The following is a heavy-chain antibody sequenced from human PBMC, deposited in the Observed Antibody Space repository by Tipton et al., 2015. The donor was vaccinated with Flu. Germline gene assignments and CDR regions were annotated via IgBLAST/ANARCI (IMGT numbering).Heavy chain of an antibody. D-gene: IGHD1-26*01. CDR3: ARVEPYSGSYGLFVY. V-gene: IGHV4-59*01. CDR1: GGSISSYY. J-gene: IGHJ4*02. Sequence: TLSLTCTVSGGSISSYYWSWIRQPPGKGLEWIGYIYYSGSTNYNPSLKSRVTISVDKSKNQFSLKLSSVTAADTAVYYCARVEPYSGSYGLFVYWGQGTLVTVSS. CDR2: IYYSGST.